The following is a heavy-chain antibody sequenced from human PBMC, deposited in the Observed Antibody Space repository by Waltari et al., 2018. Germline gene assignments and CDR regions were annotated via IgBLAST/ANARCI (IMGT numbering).Heavy chain of an antibody. Sequence: QLQLQESGPGLVKPSETLFLTCTVSGGSIRSNSHYWGWIRQPPGKGLEWIGSIYYSGRTSYNPSLKSRVTISVDTSKNQFSLKLRSVTAADTAVYYCARRGSSYFYYGMDVWGQGTTVTVSS. CDR3: ARRGSSYFYYGMDV. J-gene: IGHJ6*02. D-gene: IGHD3-10*01. V-gene: IGHV4-39*01. CDR1: GGSIRSNSHY. CDR2: IYYSGRT.